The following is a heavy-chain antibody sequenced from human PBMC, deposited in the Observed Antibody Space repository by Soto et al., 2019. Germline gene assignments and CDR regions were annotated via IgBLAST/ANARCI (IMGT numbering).Heavy chain of an antibody. CDR1: GGSIISYY. Sequence: SSETLSLTCTVSGGSIISYYWSWIRQPPGKGLEWIGYIYYSGSTNYNPSLKSRVTISVDTSKNQFSLKLSSVTAADTAVYYCARGCSGGSCYLSPWFDPWGQGTLVTVSS. D-gene: IGHD2-15*01. J-gene: IGHJ5*02. CDR3: ARGCSGGSCYLSPWFDP. CDR2: IYYSGST. V-gene: IGHV4-59*01.